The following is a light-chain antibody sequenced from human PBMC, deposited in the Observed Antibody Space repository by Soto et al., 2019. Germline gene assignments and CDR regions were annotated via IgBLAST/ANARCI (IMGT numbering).Light chain of an antibody. CDR3: QQYSNWAKR. J-gene: IGKJ1*01. V-gene: IGKV3-15*01. Sequence: IVMTQSPATLSVSPGERATLSCRASQSVSSKIVWYQQKSGQAPRLLIYAASTRATVVPARFTGSGSGTEFTLTITSLQSEEFAVYYCQQYSNWAKRFGQGSRVEIK. CDR1: QSVSSK. CDR2: AAS.